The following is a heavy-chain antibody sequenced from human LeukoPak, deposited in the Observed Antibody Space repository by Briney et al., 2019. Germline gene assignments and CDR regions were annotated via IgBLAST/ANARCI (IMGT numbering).Heavy chain of an antibody. CDR1: GGSISSSSYY. Sequence: SETLSLTCTVSGGSISSSSYYWGWIRQPPGKGLEWIGSIYYSGSTYYNPSLKSRVTISVDTSKNQFSLKLSSVTAADTAVYYCARANMVRGDPYFDYWGQGTLDTVSS. J-gene: IGHJ4*02. CDR2: IYYSGST. V-gene: IGHV4-39*01. D-gene: IGHD3-10*01. CDR3: ARANMVRGDPYFDY.